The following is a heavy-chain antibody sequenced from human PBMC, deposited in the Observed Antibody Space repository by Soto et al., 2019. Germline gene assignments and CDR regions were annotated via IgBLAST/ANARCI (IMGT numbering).Heavy chain of an antibody. Sequence: PGGSLRLSCAASGFTFSSYSMNWVRQAPGKGLEWVSSISSSSSYIYYADSVKGRFTISRDNAKNSLYLQMNSLRAEDTAVYYCARVIAVAGPYYYGMDVWGQGTTVTVSS. J-gene: IGHJ6*02. D-gene: IGHD6-19*01. CDR2: ISSSSSYI. CDR3: ARVIAVAGPYYYGMDV. CDR1: GFTFSSYS. V-gene: IGHV3-21*01.